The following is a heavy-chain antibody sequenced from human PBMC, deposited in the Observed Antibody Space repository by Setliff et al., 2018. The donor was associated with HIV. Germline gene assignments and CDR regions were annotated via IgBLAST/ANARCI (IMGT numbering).Heavy chain of an antibody. Sequence: SETLSLTCTVSGGSISSSSHYWGWIRQPPGKGLEWVGSIYYRGGTYYNPSLKSRVTIFLDTSKNQLSLKLSSVTAADTAVYYCASYGNVIGEYQDADWFFDLWGRGTLVTVSS. CDR1: GGSISSSSHY. D-gene: IGHD3-10*01. CDR3: ASYGNVIGEYQDADWFFDL. CDR2: IYYRGGT. J-gene: IGHJ2*01. V-gene: IGHV4-39*01.